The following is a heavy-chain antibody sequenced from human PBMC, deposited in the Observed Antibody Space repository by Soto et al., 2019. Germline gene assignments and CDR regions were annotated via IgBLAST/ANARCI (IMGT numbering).Heavy chain of an antibody. CDR3: ARDNWNSY. Sequence: EVQLVESGGGLVQPGGSLRLSCVASEFTFSNYWMHWVRQAPGKGLEWVSRTNGDGSTTNYADSVKGRFTISRDNAKNMLYLRMNSLRVEDTAVYYCARDNWNSYWGQGTLVTVSS. CDR2: TNGDGSTT. D-gene: IGHD1-20*01. J-gene: IGHJ4*02. V-gene: IGHV3-74*01. CDR1: EFTFSNYW.